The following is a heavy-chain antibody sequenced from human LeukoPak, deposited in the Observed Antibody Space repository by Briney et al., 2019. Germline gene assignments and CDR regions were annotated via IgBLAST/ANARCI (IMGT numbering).Heavy chain of an antibody. V-gene: IGHV4-39*01. Sequence: SETLSLTCTLSGGSLSSSSYYWGWIRQPPGKGLGWSGSIYYSGSTYYNPSLKSRVTISVDTSKNQFSLKLSSVTAADTAVYYCASRRGLRFLEWLGNWFDPWGQGTLVTVSS. CDR2: IYYSGST. CDR1: GGSLSSSSYY. CDR3: ASRRGLRFLEWLGNWFDP. D-gene: IGHD3-3*01. J-gene: IGHJ5*02.